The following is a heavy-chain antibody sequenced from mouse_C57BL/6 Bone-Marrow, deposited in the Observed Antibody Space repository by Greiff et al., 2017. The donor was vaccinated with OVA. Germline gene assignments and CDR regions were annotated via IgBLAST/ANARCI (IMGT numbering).Heavy chain of an antibody. D-gene: IGHD2-1*01. V-gene: IGHV1-63*01. CDR2: IYPGGGYT. Sequence: QVTLKESGAELVRPGTSVKMSCKASGYTFTNYWIGWAKQRPGHGLEWIGDIYPGGGYTNYNEKFKGKATLTADKSSSTAYMQFSSLTSEDSAIYYCARSPIYSYFDYWGQGTTLTVSS. J-gene: IGHJ2*01. CDR1: GYTFTNYW. CDR3: ARSPIYSYFDY.